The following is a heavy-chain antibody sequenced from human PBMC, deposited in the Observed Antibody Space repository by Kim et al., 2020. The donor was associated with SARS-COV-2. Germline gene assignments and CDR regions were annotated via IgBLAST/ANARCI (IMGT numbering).Heavy chain of an antibody. CDR2: IYYSGST. D-gene: IGHD1-26*01. Sequence: SETLSLTCTVSGGSISSSSYYWGWIRQPPGKGLEWIGSIYYSGSTYYNPSLKSRVTISVVTSKNQFSLKLSSVTAADAAVYYCASSRDSERHAFDIWGQGTMVTVPS. CDR3: ASSRDSERHAFDI. CDR1: GGSISSSSYY. V-gene: IGHV4-39*01. J-gene: IGHJ3*02.